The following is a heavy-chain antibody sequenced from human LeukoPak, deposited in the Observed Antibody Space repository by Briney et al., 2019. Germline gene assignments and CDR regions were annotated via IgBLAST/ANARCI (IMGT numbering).Heavy chain of an antibody. V-gene: IGHV4-39*01. D-gene: IGHD6-19*01. J-gene: IGHJ4*02. CDR2: IYYSGST. CDR1: GGSISSSSYY. CDR3: ARRVRYSSGWTFDY. Sequence: PSETLSLTCTVSGGSISSSSYYWGWIRQPPGTGLEWIGSIYYSGSTYYNPSLKSRVTISVDTSKNQFSLKLSSVTAADTAVYYCARRVRYSSGWTFDYWGQGTLVTASS.